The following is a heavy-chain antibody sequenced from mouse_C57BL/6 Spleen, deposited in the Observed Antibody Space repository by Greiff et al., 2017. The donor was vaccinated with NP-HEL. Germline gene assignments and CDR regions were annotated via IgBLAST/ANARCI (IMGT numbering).Heavy chain of an antibody. CDR1: GYSFTDYN. V-gene: IGHV1-39*01. CDR2: INPIYGTT. D-gene: IGHD2-3*01. CDR3: ARNSLRKMVYYAMDY. Sequence: VQLKESGPELVKPGASVKISCKASGYSFTDYNMNWVKQSNGKSLEWIGVINPIYGTTSYNQKFKGKATLTVDQSSSTAYMQLNSLTSEDSAVYYCARNSLRKMVYYAMDYWGQGPSVTVSS. J-gene: IGHJ4*01.